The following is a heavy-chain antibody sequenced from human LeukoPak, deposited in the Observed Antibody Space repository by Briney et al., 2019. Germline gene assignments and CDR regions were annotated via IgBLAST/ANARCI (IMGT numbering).Heavy chain of an antibody. J-gene: IGHJ3*02. D-gene: IGHD2-15*01. V-gene: IGHV3-53*01. CDR3: AREEGGAFDI. CDR2: IYSGGST. Sequence: PGGSLRLSCAASGFTVSSNYMSWVRQAPGKGLEWVSVIYSGGSTYYADSVKGQFTISSDNSKNTLYLQMNSLRAEDTAVYYCAREEGGAFDIWGQGTMVTVSS. CDR1: GFTVSSNY.